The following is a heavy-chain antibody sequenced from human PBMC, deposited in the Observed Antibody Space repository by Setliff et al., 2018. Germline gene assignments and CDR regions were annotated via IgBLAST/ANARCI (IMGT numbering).Heavy chain of an antibody. CDR2: IYSGDRDT. V-gene: IGHV3-23*03. Sequence: ETLRLSCAASGFTFSTYAMSWVRQAPGKGLEWVSTIYSGDRDTFYTDSVKGRFTIFRDGSKNTLYLQMTSLRAEDTAVYYCAKPQLELRWGFESWGQGTLVTVSS. J-gene: IGHJ4*02. D-gene: IGHD1-7*01. CDR3: AKPQLELRWGFES. CDR1: GFTFSTYA.